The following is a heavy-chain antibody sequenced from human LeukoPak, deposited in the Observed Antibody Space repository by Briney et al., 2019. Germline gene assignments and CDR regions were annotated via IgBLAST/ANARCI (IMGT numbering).Heavy chain of an antibody. J-gene: IGHJ3*02. Sequence: SETLSLTCAVYGGSFSGYYWSWIRQPPGKGLEWIGEINHSGSTNYNPSLKSRVTISVDTSKNQFSPKLSSVTAADTAVYYCARGYYYDSSPPDAFDIWGQGTMVTVSS. CDR2: INHSGST. CDR1: GGSFSGYY. V-gene: IGHV4-34*01. CDR3: ARGYYYDSSPPDAFDI. D-gene: IGHD3-22*01.